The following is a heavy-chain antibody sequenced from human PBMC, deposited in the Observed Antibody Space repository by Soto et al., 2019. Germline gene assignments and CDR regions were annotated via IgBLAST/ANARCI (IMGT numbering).Heavy chain of an antibody. CDR1: GFTFSSYA. Sequence: GGSLRLSCAASGFTFSSYAMSWVRQAPGKGLEWVSAISGSGGSTYYADSVKGRFTISRDNSKNTLYLQMNSLRAEDTAVYYCAKVFTIFGVVIRGMDVWGQGTTVTVSS. CDR2: ISGSGGST. CDR3: AKVFTIFGVVIRGMDV. V-gene: IGHV3-23*01. J-gene: IGHJ6*02. D-gene: IGHD3-3*01.